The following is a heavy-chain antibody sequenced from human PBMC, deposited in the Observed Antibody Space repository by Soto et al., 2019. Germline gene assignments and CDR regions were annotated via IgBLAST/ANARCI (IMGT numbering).Heavy chain of an antibody. CDR1: GCTFSSYA. CDR2: IIPIFGTA. D-gene: IGHD3-3*01. J-gene: IGHJ6*02. CDR3: ARIQYYDFWSGYYKTEPYYYYGMDV. V-gene: IGHV1-69*06. Sequence: AAVKVSCKASGCTFSSYAISWVRQAPGQGLEWMGGIIPIFGTANYAQKFQGRVTITADKSTSTAYMELSSLRSEDTAVYYCARIQYYDFWSGYYKTEPYYYYGMDVWGQGTTVTVS.